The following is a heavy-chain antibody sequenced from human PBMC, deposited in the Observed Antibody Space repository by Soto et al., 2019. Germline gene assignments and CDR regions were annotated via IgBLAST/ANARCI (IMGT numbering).Heavy chain of an antibody. CDR3: ARAPGRDGYNLDF. J-gene: IGHJ4*02. Sequence: SETLSLTCTVSGGTVNSGIYDVSWIKKSPGKGLEWIGYIFYSGTTKYNPSLKSRVTISLDTSKNQFSLKLTSVTAPDTAVYYCARAPGRDGYNLDFWGQGPLVTGSS. CDR1: GGTVNSGIYD. D-gene: IGHD5-12*01. CDR2: IFYSGTT. V-gene: IGHV4-61*01.